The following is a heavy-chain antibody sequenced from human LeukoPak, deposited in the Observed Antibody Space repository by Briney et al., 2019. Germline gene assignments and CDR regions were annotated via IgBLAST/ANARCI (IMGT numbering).Heavy chain of an antibody. CDR1: GFTFSSYW. D-gene: IGHD5-18*01. CDR3: ARDSEDTAMVNWFDP. V-gene: IGHV3-7*01. Sequence: GGSLRLSCAASGFTFSSYWMSWVRQAPGKGLEWVANIKQDGSEKYYVDSVKGRFTISRDNAKNSLYLQMNSLRDEDTAVYYCARDSEDTAMVNWFDPWGQGTLVTVSS. J-gene: IGHJ5*02. CDR2: IKQDGSEK.